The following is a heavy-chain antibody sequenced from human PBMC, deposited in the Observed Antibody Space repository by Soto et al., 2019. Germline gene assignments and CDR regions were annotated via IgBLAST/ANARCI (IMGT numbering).Heavy chain of an antibody. J-gene: IGHJ6*02. CDR1: GYTLTGYY. CDR2: INPNSGGT. D-gene: IGHD1-20*01. Sequence: GASVKVSCKDSGYTLTGYYMHWVRQAPGQGLEWMGWINPNSGGTNYAQKFQGWVTMTRDTSISTAYMELSRLRSDDTAVYYCARDLTGTGQKYYYGMDVWGQGTTVTVS. CDR3: ARDLTGTGQKYYYGMDV. V-gene: IGHV1-2*04.